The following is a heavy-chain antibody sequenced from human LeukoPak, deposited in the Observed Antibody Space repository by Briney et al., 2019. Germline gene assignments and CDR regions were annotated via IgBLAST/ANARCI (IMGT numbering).Heavy chain of an antibody. Sequence: GGSLRLSCAASGFTFSSYSMNWVRQAPGKGLEWVSSISSSSSYIYSADSVNGRFTISRDNAKNSLYLQMNSLRAEDTAVYYCAKDTVTTGTDHWGQGTLVTVPS. J-gene: IGHJ4*02. D-gene: IGHD4-17*01. CDR3: AKDTVTTGTDH. CDR1: GFTFSSYS. V-gene: IGHV3-21*04. CDR2: ISSSSSYI.